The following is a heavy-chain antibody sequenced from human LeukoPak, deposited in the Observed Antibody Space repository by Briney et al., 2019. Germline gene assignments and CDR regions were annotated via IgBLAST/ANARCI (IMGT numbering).Heavy chain of an antibody. CDR3: AGDLRYFDRGDF. CDR1: RFTFSNYS. CDR2: ISKSSSTI. V-gene: IGHV3-48*04. Sequence: GGSLRLSCAASRFTFSNYSMNWVRQAPGKGLEWVSYISKSSSTIYYADSVKGRFTIFRDNAKNSLYLQMNSLRTEDTAVYYCAGDLRYFDRGDFWGQGTLVTVSS. D-gene: IGHD3-9*01. J-gene: IGHJ4*02.